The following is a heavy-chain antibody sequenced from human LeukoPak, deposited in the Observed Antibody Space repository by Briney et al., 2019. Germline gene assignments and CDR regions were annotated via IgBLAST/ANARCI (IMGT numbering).Heavy chain of an antibody. CDR2: IYPGDSDT. Sequence: GESLKIPCKASGYSFTNYWIAWVRQMPGKGLEWMGIIYPGDSDTRYSPSFQGQVTISADKSITTAYLQWNSLKTSDTAMYYCATLEGAGLGGYWGQGTLVIVSS. CDR1: GYSFTNYW. J-gene: IGHJ4*02. D-gene: IGHD1-26*01. V-gene: IGHV5-51*01. CDR3: ATLEGAGLGGY.